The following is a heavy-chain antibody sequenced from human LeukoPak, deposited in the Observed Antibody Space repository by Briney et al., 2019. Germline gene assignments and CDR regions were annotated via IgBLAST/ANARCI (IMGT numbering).Heavy chain of an antibody. J-gene: IGHJ5*02. CDR1: GGSISSGGYS. V-gene: IGHV4-30-2*01. D-gene: IGHD2-15*01. Sequence: PSETLSLTCAVSGGSISSGGYSWSWIRQPPGKGLEWIGYIYHSGSTYYNPSLKSRVTISVDRSKNQFSLKLSSVTAADTAVYYCARDAGRYCSGGSCSTGWFDPWGQGTLVTVSS. CDR3: ARDAGRYCSGGSCSTGWFDP. CDR2: IYHSGST.